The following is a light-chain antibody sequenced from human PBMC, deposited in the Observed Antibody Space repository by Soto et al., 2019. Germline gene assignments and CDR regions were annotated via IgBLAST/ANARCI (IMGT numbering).Light chain of an antibody. CDR2: EVS. CDR3: CSYAGSSSVV. J-gene: IGLJ2*01. V-gene: IGLV2-23*02. CDR1: SSDVGSYNL. Sequence: QSALTQPASVSGSPGQSITISCTGTSSDVGSYNLVSWYQQHQGKAPKLMIYEVSKRPSGVSNRFSGCKSGNTASLTISGLRAEDEAEYYCCSYAGSSSVVFGGGTKLTVL.